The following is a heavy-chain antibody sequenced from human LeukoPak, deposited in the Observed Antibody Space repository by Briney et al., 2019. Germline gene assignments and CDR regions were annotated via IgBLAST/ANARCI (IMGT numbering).Heavy chain of an antibody. J-gene: IGHJ6*03. Sequence: GGSLRLSCIASGLTFGDYTMSWVCQAPGTGLEWVGLIRSKTYGETTEYAASVKGRFSISRDDSKSISYLQMNSLKIEDTAVYYCTRDIGYSYYYYMDVWGKGTTVTISS. CDR2: IRSKTYGETT. CDR3: TRDIGYSYYYYMDV. CDR1: GLTFGDYT. V-gene: IGHV3-49*04. D-gene: IGHD5-18*01.